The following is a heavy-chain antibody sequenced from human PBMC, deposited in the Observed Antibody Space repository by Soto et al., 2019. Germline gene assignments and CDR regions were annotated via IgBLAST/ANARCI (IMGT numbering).Heavy chain of an antibody. V-gene: IGHV1-2*02. CDR1: GDTFTGYY. Sequence: QVQLVQSGAEVKKPGASVTVSCRASGDTFTGYYMHWVRQAPGQGLEWMGWINPNSGVTKYAQKFQGGVTMTRDTSIRTVYRQLSRLRSDDTAVYYCARESGGSTATLDYYYFYMDVWCTGPTVTVSS. J-gene: IGHJ6*03. CDR3: ARESGGSTATLDYYYFYMDV. D-gene: IGHD1-26*01. CDR2: INPNSGVT.